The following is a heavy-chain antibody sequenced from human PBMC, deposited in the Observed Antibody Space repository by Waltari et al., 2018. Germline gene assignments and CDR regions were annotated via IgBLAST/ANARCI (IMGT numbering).Heavy chain of an antibody. Sequence: EERLLESGGGLVQPGDSLRLSCAGSGFRFSNYWMNWVRQAPGKGLVWVVRIGNDGTRISYADALKGRLTISRDNAKNTVYLQMKRLRVEDTAVYYCARLAPRTYRSPVPGRHYYYGMDVWGQGTTVTVSS. CDR2: IGNDGTRI. J-gene: IGHJ6*02. V-gene: IGHV3-74*01. CDR1: GFRFSNYW. D-gene: IGHD3-10*01. CDR3: ARLAPRTYRSPVPGRHYYYGMDV.